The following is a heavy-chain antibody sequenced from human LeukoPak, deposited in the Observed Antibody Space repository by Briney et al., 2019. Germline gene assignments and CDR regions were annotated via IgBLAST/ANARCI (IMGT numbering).Heavy chain of an antibody. CDR1: GFTFSSYW. V-gene: IGHV3-74*01. J-gene: IGHJ4*02. Sequence: GGSLRLSCAASGFTFSSYWMHWVRQAPGKGLVWVSRINSDGSSTSYADSVKGRFTISRDNAKNTLYLQMNSLRAEDTAVYYCAALLGGPHPGYWGQGTLVTVSS. CDR3: AALLGGPHPGY. D-gene: IGHD7-27*01. CDR2: INSDGSST.